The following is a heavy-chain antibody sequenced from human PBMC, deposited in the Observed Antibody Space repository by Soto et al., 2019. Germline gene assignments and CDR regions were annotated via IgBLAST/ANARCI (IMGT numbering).Heavy chain of an antibody. CDR2: MNPRSGDT. CDR3: GRDAVGATTLGWFDP. D-gene: IGHD1-26*01. V-gene: IGHV1-2*02. CDR1: GYTFIGYY. Sequence: QVQLVQSGAEVKEPGASVKVSCKTSGYTFIGYYMHWVRQAPGQGLEWRGWMNPRSGDTNDAQKFQGRGTMTRDASFTTAYMELSRLRSDDTAVYFCGRDAVGATTLGWFDPWGQGTLVTVSS. J-gene: IGHJ5*02.